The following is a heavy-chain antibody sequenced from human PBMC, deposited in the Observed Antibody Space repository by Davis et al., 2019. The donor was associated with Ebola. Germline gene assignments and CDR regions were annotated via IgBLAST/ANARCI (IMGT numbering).Heavy chain of an antibody. CDR1: GFTFSSYG. V-gene: IGHV3-30*03. CDR3: ALWGSGSSD. D-gene: IGHD1-26*01. Sequence: GESLKISCAASGFTFSSYGMHWVRQAPGKGLEWVAVISYDGSNKYYADSVKGRFTISRDNSKNTLYLQMNSLRAEDTAVYYCALWGSGSSDWGQGTLVTVSS. CDR2: ISYDGSNK. J-gene: IGHJ4*02.